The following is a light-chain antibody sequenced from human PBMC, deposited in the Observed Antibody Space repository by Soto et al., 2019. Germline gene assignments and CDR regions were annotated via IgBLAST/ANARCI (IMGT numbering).Light chain of an antibody. J-gene: IGLJ1*01. CDR3: SSYTSDSSYV. CDR1: SSDVGLYDY. CDR2: AVS. Sequence: QSALTQPASVSGSPGQSITISCTGTSSDVGLYDYVSWYQQHPGKAPQLMIYAVSNRPSGVSNRFSASKSGNTASLFISGLQAEDEADYYCSSYTSDSSYVFGSGTQLTVL. V-gene: IGLV2-14*01.